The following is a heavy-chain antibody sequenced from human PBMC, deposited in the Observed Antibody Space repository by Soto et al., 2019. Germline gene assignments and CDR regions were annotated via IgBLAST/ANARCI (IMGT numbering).Heavy chain of an antibody. CDR3: AKDAYYDILTGYYYYYYGMDV. V-gene: IGHV3-23*01. CDR1: GFTFSSYA. D-gene: IGHD3-9*01. J-gene: IGHJ6*02. Sequence: GGSLRLSCAASGFTFSSYAMSWVRQAPGKGLEWVSAISGSGGSTYYADSVKGRFTISRDNSKNTLYLQMNSLRAEDTAVYYCAKDAYYDILTGYYYYYYGMDVWGQGTTVTVSS. CDR2: ISGSGGST.